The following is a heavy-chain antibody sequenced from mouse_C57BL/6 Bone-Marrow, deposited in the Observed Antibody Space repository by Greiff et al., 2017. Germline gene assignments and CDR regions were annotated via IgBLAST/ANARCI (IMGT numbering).Heavy chain of an antibody. CDR1: GFTFSSYA. D-gene: IGHD3-2*02. V-gene: IGHV5-4*01. CDR2: ISDGGSYT. Sequence: EVQVVESGGGLVKPGGSLKLSCAASGFTFSSYAMSWVRQTPEKRLEWVATISDGGSYTYYPDNVKGRFTISRDNAKNNLYLQMSHLKSEDTAMYYCARDLRQLRLRFVAYWGQGTLVTVSA. CDR3: ARDLRQLRLRFVAY. J-gene: IGHJ3*01.